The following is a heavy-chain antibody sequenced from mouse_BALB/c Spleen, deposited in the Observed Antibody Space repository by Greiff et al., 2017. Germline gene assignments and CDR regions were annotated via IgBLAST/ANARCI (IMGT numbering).Heavy chain of an antibody. J-gene: IGHJ3*01. CDR1: GYSFTSYY. Sequence: VQLQQSGPELMKPGASVKISCKASGYSFTSYYMHWVKQSHGKSLEWIGYIDPYNGGTSYNQKFKGKATLTVDKSSSTAFMHLNSLTSEDSAVYYCARGGYYGSSYVKCAYWGQGTLVTVSA. CDR3: ARGGYYGSSYVKCAY. V-gene: IGHV1S135*01. CDR2: IDPYNGGT. D-gene: IGHD1-1*01.